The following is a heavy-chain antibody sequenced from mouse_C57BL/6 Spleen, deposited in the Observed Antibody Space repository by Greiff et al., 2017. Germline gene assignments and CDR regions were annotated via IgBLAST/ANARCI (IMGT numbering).Heavy chain of an antibody. J-gene: IGHJ2*01. CDR3: ARPYYGSSPFDY. Sequence: EVQLQQSGPELVKPGASVKISCKASGYSFTGYYMNWVKQSPEKSLEWIGEINPSTGGTTYNQKFKAKATLTVDKSSSTAYMQLKSLTSEDSAVYYCARPYYGSSPFDYWGQGTTLTVSS. V-gene: IGHV1-42*01. CDR1: GYSFTGYY. D-gene: IGHD1-1*01. CDR2: INPSTGGT.